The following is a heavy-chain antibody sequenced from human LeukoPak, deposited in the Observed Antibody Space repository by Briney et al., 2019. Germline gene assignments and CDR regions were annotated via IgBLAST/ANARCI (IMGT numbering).Heavy chain of an antibody. CDR3: ARVLHFWSGYYYYYYYYYMDV. J-gene: IGHJ6*03. Sequence: SETLSLTCTVSGYSISSGYHWGWIRQPPGKGLEWIGSIYHSGSTNYNPSLKSRVTISVDTSKNQFSLKLSSVTAADTAVYYCARVLHFWSGYYYYYYYYYMDVWGKGTTVTVSS. CDR1: GYSISSGYH. D-gene: IGHD3-3*02. V-gene: IGHV4-38-2*02. CDR2: IYHSGST.